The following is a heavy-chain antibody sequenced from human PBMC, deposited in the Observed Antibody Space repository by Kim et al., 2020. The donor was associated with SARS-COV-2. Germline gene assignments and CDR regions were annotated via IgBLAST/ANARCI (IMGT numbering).Heavy chain of an antibody. CDR1: GYSFTSYW. CDR3: ARHGGGRSAYYYDSSGYFSLDY. V-gene: IGHV5-51*01. J-gene: IGHJ4*02. Sequence: GESLKISCKGSGYSFTSYWIGWVRQMPGKGLEWMGIIYPGDSDTRYSPSFQGQVTISADKSISTAYLQWSSLKASDTAMYYCARHGGGRSAYYYDSSGYFSLDYWGQGTLVTVSS. CDR2: IYPGDSDT. D-gene: IGHD3-22*01.